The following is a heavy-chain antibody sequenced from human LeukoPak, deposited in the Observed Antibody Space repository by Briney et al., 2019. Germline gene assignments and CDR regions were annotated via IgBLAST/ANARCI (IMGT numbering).Heavy chain of an antibody. Sequence: SVKLSCKASGGTFSSYAISWVRQAPGQGLEWMGGIIPIFGTANYAQKFQGRVTITTDESTSTAYMELSSLRSEDTAMYYCARDFSRYCSGGSCYSDMGYWGQGTLVTVSS. CDR1: GGTFSSYA. CDR3: ARDFSRYCSGGSCYSDMGY. CDR2: IIPIFGTA. J-gene: IGHJ4*02. D-gene: IGHD2-15*01. V-gene: IGHV1-69*05.